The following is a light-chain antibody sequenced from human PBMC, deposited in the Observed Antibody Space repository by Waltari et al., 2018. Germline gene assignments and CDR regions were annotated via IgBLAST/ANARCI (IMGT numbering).Light chain of an antibody. CDR3: QQYHSYPPT. CDR1: RDISNF. J-gene: IGKJ3*01. V-gene: IGKV1-16*02. CDR2: GAS. Sequence: DIQMTQSPSSLSASVGDRVTLTCRASRDISNFLGWFQQKPGKAPKSLLYGASRLQSGVPSKFSGSGSGTDFTLTITSLQPEDFATYYCQQYHSYPPTFGPGTKVDVK.